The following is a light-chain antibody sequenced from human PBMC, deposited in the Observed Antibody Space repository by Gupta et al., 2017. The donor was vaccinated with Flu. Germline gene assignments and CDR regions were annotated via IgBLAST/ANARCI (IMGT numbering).Light chain of an antibody. J-gene: IGLJ2*01. V-gene: IGLV2-8*01. CDR1: SDDVGGYNY. Sequence: QSALTQAPSAPGSLGQSVPISCTGTSDDVGGYNYVSWYQHHPGKAPRLSIFEVRKRPPGVPYRFPGSKSGNTASLTVSGLQAEDEADYFCRSYAGSNNWSVFGGGTQLTGL. CDR2: EVR. CDR3: RSYAGSNNWSV.